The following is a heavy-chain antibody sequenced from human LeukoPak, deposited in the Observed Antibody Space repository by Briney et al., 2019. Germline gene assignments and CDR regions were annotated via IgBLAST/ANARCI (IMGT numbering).Heavy chain of an antibody. D-gene: IGHD3-16*02. Sequence: PSVTLSLICTVSGGSICSYYWSWIWQPPGKGLVWIGYIYTSGSTNYNPSLTSRVTISVDTSKNQFSLKLSCVIAAHTAVYYCARHPAGSSLYYFDYWGQGTLVTVSS. J-gene: IGHJ4*02. CDR3: ARHPAGSSLYYFDY. CDR2: IYTSGST. CDR1: GGSICSYY. V-gene: IGHV4-4*09.